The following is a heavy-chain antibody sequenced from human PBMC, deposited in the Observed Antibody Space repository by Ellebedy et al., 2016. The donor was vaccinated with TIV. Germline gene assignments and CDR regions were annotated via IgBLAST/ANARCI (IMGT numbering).Heavy chain of an antibody. D-gene: IGHD3-22*01. CDR1: GFTFSSYA. Sequence: GESLKISXAASGFTFSSYAMSWVRQAPGKGLEWVSAISGSGGSTYYADSVKGRFTISRDNSKNTLYLQMNSLRAEDTAVYYCARDGNYYDSSGYPNPDYWGQGTLVTVSS. CDR3: ARDGNYYDSSGYPNPDY. V-gene: IGHV3-23*01. CDR2: ISGSGGST. J-gene: IGHJ4*02.